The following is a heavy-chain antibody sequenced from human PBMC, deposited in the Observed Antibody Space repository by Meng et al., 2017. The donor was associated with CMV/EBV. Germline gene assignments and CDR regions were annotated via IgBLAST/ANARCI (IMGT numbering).Heavy chain of an antibody. D-gene: IGHD2-15*01. V-gene: IGHV1-8*01. J-gene: IGHJ3*02. CDR2: MNPNSGNT. CDR3: ARSRSGPPLHDAFDI. CDR1: GYTFISYD. Sequence: ASVQVSCKASGYTFISYDINWVGPATGQGLEGMGWMNPNSGNTGNTQKFQGRVTMTRNTSISTAYMELSSLRSEDTAVYYCARSRSGPPLHDAFDIWGQGTMVTVSS.